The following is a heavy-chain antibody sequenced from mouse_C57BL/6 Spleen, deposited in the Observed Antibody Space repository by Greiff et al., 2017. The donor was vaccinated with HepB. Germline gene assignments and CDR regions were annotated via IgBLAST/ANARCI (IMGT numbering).Heavy chain of an antibody. CDR1: GYTFTTYP. CDR3: ARRGFYYYGSSYSWYFDV. D-gene: IGHD1-1*01. CDR2: FHPYNDDT. Sequence: QVHVKQSGAELVKPGASVKMSCKASGYTFTTYPIEWMKQNHGKSLEWIGNFHPYNDDTKYNEKFKGKATLTVEKSSSTVYLELSRLTSDDSAVYYCARRGFYYYGSSYSWYFDVWGTGTTVTVSS. J-gene: IGHJ1*03. V-gene: IGHV1-47*01.